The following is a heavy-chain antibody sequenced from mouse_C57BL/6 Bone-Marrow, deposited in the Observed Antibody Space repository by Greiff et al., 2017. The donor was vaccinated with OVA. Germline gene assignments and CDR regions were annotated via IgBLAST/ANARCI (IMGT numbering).Heavy chain of an antibody. Sequence: EVQLQQSGPELVKPGASVKMSCKASGYTFTDYNMHWVKQSHGKSLEWIGYINPNNGGTSYNQKFKGKATLTVNKSSSTAYMELRSLTSEDSAVYYCARSRPYYGNYGWYFDVWGTGTTVTVSS. J-gene: IGHJ1*03. D-gene: IGHD2-10*01. CDR2: INPNNGGT. CDR3: ARSRPYYGNYGWYFDV. V-gene: IGHV1-22*01. CDR1: GYTFTDYN.